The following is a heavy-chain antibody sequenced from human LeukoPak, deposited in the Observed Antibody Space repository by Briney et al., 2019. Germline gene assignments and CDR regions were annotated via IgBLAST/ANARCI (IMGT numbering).Heavy chain of an antibody. J-gene: IGHJ4*02. Sequence: SETLSLTCTVSGDPISSYSNYKWSWIRQPPGKGLEWIGYIYYHGSTNYNPSLKSRVTFSVDTSKNQFFLRLSSVTAAGTAVYYCAREYSAFDYWGQGTLVTVSS. CDR3: AREYSAFDY. CDR2: IYYHGST. V-gene: IGHV4-61*01. CDR1: GDPISSYSNYK. D-gene: IGHD6-13*01.